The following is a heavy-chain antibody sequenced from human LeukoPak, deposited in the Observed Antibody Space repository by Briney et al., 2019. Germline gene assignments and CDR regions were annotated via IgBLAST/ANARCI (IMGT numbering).Heavy chain of an antibody. CDR1: GFTFSSYN. CDR2: ISSSSNTI. J-gene: IGHJ4*02. D-gene: IGHD3-16*01. Sequence: GGSLRLSCAASGFTFSSYNINWVRQAPGKGLEWVSYISSSSNTIYYVDSVRGRFTISRDNAKNSLYLQMNSLRVEDTAVYYCARAMSTFGGVRNYFDSWGQGTLVTVSS. CDR3: ARAMSTFGGVRNYFDS. V-gene: IGHV3-48*01.